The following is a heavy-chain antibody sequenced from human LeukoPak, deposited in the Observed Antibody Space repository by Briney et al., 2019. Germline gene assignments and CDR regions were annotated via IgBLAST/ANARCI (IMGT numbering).Heavy chain of an antibody. Sequence: PGGSLRLSCAGSGFTFGGYGMHWFRQTPGKGLEWVAVFAYDGSRALYADSVKGRFTISRDNSKNTMSVQMDDLRAEDTAVYYCTRYNNDHFDYWGQGTLVTVSS. CDR1: GFTFGGYG. CDR2: FAYDGSRA. J-gene: IGHJ4*02. CDR3: TRYNNDHFDY. D-gene: IGHD1-14*01. V-gene: IGHV3-33*01.